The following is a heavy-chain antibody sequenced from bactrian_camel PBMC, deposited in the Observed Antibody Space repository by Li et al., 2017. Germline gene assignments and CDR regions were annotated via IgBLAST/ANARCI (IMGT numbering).Heavy chain of an antibody. CDR1: GYTYSSYC. D-gene: IGHD3*01. J-gene: IGHJ4*01. V-gene: IGHV3S1*01. CDR2: LTINGGT. Sequence: VQLVESGGGSVQAGGSLRLSCAASGYTYSSYCMGWFRQAPGKERGGVAYLTINGGTDYTYAVAGRFTISKDNAKNTLYLQLDNLKTEDTAMYYCTKELGGQAGQGTQVTVS.